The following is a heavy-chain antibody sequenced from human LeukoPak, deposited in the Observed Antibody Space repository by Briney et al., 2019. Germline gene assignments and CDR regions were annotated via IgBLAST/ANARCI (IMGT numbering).Heavy chain of an antibody. CDR2: INHSGST. CDR1: GGSFSGYY. CDR3: ARGRGDYDSSGCYPFDY. V-gene: IGHV4-34*01. D-gene: IGHD3-22*01. Sequence: SETLSLTCAVYGGSFSGYYWSWIRQPPGKGLEWIGEINHSGSTNYNPSLKSRVTISVDTSKNQFSLKLSSVTAADTAVYYCARGRGDYDSSGCYPFDYWGQGTLVTVSS. J-gene: IGHJ4*02.